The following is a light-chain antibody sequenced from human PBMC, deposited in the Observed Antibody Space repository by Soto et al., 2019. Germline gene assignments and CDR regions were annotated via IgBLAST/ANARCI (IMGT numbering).Light chain of an antibody. CDR3: QQYGMSPRT. CDR2: GAS. V-gene: IGKV3-20*01. J-gene: IGKJ1*01. CDR1: QSVSSSY. Sequence: EIALTQSPGILSLSPGERATLSCRASQSVSSSYFAWYQRKPGQAPKLLIYGASSRTTGIPDRFSGSGSGTDFTLIISRLEPEDFAVYYCQQYGMSPRTFGQGTKVEIK.